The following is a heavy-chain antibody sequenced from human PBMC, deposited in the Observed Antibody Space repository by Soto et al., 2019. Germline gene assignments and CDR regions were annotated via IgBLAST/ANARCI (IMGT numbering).Heavy chain of an antibody. J-gene: IGHJ4*02. CDR2: VYYNGST. D-gene: IGHD6-19*01. CDR1: GGPIAPFY. Sequence: SETLSLTCTVSGGPIAPFYWTWIRQSPGEGLESIGYVYYNGSTNYNPALKGRVTISLDTSKSQFSLRLGSVTAADTAVYYCARTRGRGQWRDFYFDFWGQGSLVTVSS. V-gene: IGHV4-59*12. CDR3: ARTRGRGQWRDFYFDF.